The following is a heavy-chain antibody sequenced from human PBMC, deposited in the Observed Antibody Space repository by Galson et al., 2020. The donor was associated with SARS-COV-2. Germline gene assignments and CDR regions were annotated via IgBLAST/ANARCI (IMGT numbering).Heavy chain of an antibody. CDR2: IYTSGST. D-gene: IGHD3-3*01. J-gene: IGHJ6*02. V-gene: IGHV4-4*07. CDR1: GGSISSYY. Sequence: ETSETLSLTCTVSGGSISSYYWSWIRQPAGKGLEWIGRIYTSGSTNYNPSLKSRVTMSVDTSKNQFSLKLSSVTAADTAVYYCARDPKYYDLWSGYDNPYYYGMDVWGQGTTVTVSS. CDR3: ARDPKYYDLWSGYDNPYYYGMDV.